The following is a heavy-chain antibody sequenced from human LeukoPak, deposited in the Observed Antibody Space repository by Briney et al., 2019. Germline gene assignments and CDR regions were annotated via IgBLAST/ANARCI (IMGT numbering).Heavy chain of an antibody. CDR2: ISSSSSYI. J-gene: IGHJ4*02. D-gene: IGHD2-21*02. CDR1: GFTFSSYS. Sequence: GGSLRPSCAASGFTFSSYSMNWVRQAPGKGLEWVSSISSSSSYIYYADSVKGRFTISRDNAKNSLYLQMNSLRAEDTAVYYCARISPYCGGDCYPYDYWGQGTLVTVSS. V-gene: IGHV3-21*01. CDR3: ARISPYCGGDCYPYDY.